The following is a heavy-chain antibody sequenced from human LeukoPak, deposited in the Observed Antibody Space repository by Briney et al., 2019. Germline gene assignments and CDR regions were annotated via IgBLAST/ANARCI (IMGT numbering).Heavy chain of an antibody. J-gene: IGHJ4*02. CDR1: GFTFSSYA. D-gene: IGHD1-1*01. CDR3: ARDYGRRVSY. Sequence: GGSLRLSCAASGFTFSSYAMSWVRQAPGKGLEWVANIKQDGSEKYYVDSVKGRFTISRDNAKNSLYLQMNSLRAEDTAVYYCARDYGRRVSYWGQGTLVTVSS. CDR2: IKQDGSEK. V-gene: IGHV3-7*01.